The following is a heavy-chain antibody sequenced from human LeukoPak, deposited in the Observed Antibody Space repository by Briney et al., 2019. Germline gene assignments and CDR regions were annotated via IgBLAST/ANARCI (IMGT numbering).Heavy chain of an antibody. CDR2: INDSGST. J-gene: IGHJ4*02. CDR3: ARGPPYIVVVTAIGFFDY. CDR1: GGSISSSSYY. D-gene: IGHD2-21*02. Sequence: PSETLSLTCTVSGGSISSSSYYWSWIRQPPGKGLEWIGEINDSGSTNYNPSLKSRVTISVDTSKNQFSLKLSSVTAADTVVYYCARGPPYIVVVTAIGFFDYWGQGTLVTVSS. V-gene: IGHV4-39*07.